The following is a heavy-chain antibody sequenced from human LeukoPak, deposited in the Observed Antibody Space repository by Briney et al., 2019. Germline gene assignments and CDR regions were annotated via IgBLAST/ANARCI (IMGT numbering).Heavy chain of an antibody. V-gene: IGHV3-7*04. J-gene: IGHJ4*02. CDR1: GFTFSSYG. CDR2: IKQDGSEK. CDR3: ARDHYYYDSSGYYQGPPFDY. Sequence: GGSLRLSCAASGFTFSSYGMHWVRQAPGKGLEWVANIKQDGSEKYYVDSVKGRFTISRDNAKNSLYLQMNSLRAEDTAVYYCARDHYYYDSSGYYQGPPFDYWGQGTLVTVSS. D-gene: IGHD3-22*01.